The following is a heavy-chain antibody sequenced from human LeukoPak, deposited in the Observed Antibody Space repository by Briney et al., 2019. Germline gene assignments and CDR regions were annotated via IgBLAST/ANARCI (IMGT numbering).Heavy chain of an antibody. CDR3: ARHIAAAGRAPDY. J-gene: IGHJ4*02. CDR2: IYYSGST. Sequence: KPSETLSLTCTVSGGSISSSSYYWGWIRQPPGKGLEWIGSIYYSGSTYYTPSLKSRVTISVDTSKNQFSLKLSSVTAADTAVYYCARHIAAAGRAPDYWGQGTLVTVSS. D-gene: IGHD6-13*01. CDR1: GGSISSSSYY. V-gene: IGHV4-39*01.